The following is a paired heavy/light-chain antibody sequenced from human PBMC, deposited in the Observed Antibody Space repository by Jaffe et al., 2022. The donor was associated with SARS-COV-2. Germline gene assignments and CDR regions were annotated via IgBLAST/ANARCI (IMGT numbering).Heavy chain of an antibody. J-gene: IGHJ4*02. V-gene: IGHV3-30*04. CDR3: ARGQQWLDF. D-gene: IGHD2-8*01. CDR2: VSFDGSKK. CDR1: GFTFSHYA. Sequence: QVHLVESGGGVVQPGRSLRLSCAASGFTFSHYAMHWVRQAPGKGLEWVAGVSFDGSKKSFADSVRGRFTISRDNSKNTLFLQMNTLRGDDTALYYCARGQQWLDFWGQGALVTVSS.
Light chain of an antibody. V-gene: IGKV3-15*01. Sequence: EIVMTQSPATLSVSPGERATLSCRASQSVSSNLAWYQQKPGQPPRVLIYGASTRATDIPARFSGSGSGTEFTLTISSLQSEDFAVYYCQQYKNWPLLTFGGGTKVEIK. CDR1: QSVSSN. CDR3: QQYKNWPLLT. J-gene: IGKJ4*01. CDR2: GAS.